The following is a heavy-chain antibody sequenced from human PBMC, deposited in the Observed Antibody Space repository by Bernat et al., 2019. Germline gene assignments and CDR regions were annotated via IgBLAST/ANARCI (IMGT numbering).Heavy chain of an antibody. D-gene: IGHD3-3*01. J-gene: IGHJ5*02. CDR3: ARDRIDPVFGVVMGLDP. V-gene: IGHV1-18*01. CDR1: GYTFTSYG. Sequence: QVQLVQSGAEVKKPGASVKVSCKASGYTFTSYGISWVRQAPGQGLEWMGWISADNGNTNYAQKLQGRVTMTTDTSTSTAYMELRSLRSDDTAVYYCARDRIDPVFGVVMGLDPWGQGTLVTVSS. CDR2: ISADNGNT.